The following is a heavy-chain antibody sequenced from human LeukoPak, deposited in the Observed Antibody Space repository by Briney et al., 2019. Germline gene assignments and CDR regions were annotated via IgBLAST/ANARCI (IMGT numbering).Heavy chain of an antibody. D-gene: IGHD3-3*01. J-gene: IGHJ1*01. CDR3: AREEGSIFGVAPYFQH. V-gene: IGHV4-61*01. CDR1: GYSISSGYY. Sequence: PSETLSLTCAVSGYSISSGYYWGWIRQPPGKGLEWIGYIYYSGSTNYNPSLKSRVTISVDTSKNQFSLKLSSVTAADTAVYYCAREEGSIFGVAPYFQHWGQGTLVTVSS. CDR2: IYYSGST.